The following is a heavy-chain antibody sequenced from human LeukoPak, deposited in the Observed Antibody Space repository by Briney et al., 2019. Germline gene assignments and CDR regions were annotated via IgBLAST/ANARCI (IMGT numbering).Heavy chain of an antibody. Sequence: RGSLRLSCAASGFTFSNYAMSWVRQAPGKGLEWVSTISGSGGNTYYADSVKGRFTISRDNSENTLYLQMNSLRAEDTAVYYCAKPLGYCTGGVCYSNYFDPWGQGTLVTVSS. D-gene: IGHD2-8*02. J-gene: IGHJ5*02. V-gene: IGHV3-23*01. CDR3: AKPLGYCTGGVCYSNYFDP. CDR2: ISGSGGNT. CDR1: GFTFSNYA.